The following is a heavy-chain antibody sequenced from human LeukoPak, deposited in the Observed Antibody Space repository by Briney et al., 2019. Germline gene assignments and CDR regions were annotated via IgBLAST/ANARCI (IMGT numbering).Heavy chain of an antibody. CDR2: INHSGST. CDR3: ARSSYYSSGYYSH. CDR1: GGSFSGYY. Sequence: SETLSLTCAVYGGSFSGYYWSWIRQPPGKGLEWIGEINHSGSTNYNPSLKSRVTISVDTSKNQFSLKLSSVTAADTAVYYCARSSYYSSGYYSHWGQGTLVTVSS. V-gene: IGHV4-34*01. D-gene: IGHD3-22*01. J-gene: IGHJ4*02.